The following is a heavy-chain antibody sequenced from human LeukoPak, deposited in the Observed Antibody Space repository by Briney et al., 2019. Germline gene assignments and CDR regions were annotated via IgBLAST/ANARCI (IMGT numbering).Heavy chain of an antibody. CDR1: GGSISSYF. J-gene: IGHJ4*02. Sequence: SETLSLTCTVSGGSISSYFWAWIRQPPGKGLEWIGYIYYSGSTYYNPSLKSRVTISVDASKNQFSLKLSSVTAADTAVYYCARAPKRYYYDSSGLDYWGRGTLVTVSS. D-gene: IGHD3-22*01. V-gene: IGHV4-59*08. CDR3: ARAPKRYYYDSSGLDY. CDR2: IYYSGST.